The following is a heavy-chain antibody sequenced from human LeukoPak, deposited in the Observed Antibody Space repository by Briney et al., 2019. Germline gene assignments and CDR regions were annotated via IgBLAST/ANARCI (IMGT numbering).Heavy chain of an antibody. CDR1: GGTFSSYA. CDR2: ISPSGGST. J-gene: IGHJ5*02. Sequence: ASVKVSCKASGGTFSSYAISWVRQAPGQGLEWMGIISPSGGSTSYAQKFQGRVTMTRDTSTSTVYTELSSLRSEDTAVYYCARGGGSRGWFDPWGQGTLVTVSS. D-gene: IGHD6-25*01. CDR3: ARGGGSRGWFDP. V-gene: IGHV1-46*01.